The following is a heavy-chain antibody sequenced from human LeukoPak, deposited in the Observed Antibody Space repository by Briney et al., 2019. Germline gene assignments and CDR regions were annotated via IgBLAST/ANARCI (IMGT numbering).Heavy chain of an antibody. J-gene: IGHJ3*02. CDR3: ARVGASHI. CDR2: IKEDGSEK. V-gene: IGHV3-7*01. Sequence: GGSLRLSCAASGFTFSSYAMTWVRQAPGKGLEWVANIKEDGSEKYYVDSVKGRFTISRDNAKNSLYLQMNSLRVEDTAVYYCARVGASHIWGQGTMVTVSS. D-gene: IGHD1-26*01. CDR1: GFTFSSYA.